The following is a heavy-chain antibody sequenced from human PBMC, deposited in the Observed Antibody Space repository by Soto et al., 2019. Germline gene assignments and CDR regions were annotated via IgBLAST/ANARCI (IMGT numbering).Heavy chain of an antibody. CDR1: GFTFSSYE. V-gene: IGHV3-48*03. CDR2: ISSSGSTI. Sequence: PGGSLRLSCAASGFTFSSYEMNWVRQAPGKGLEWVSYISSSGSTIYYADSVKGRFTISRDNAKNSLYLQMNSLRAEDTAVYYCARGRVLGYCSSTSCSMGYWGQGTLVTVSS. D-gene: IGHD2-2*01. CDR3: ARGRVLGYCSSTSCSMGY. J-gene: IGHJ4*02.